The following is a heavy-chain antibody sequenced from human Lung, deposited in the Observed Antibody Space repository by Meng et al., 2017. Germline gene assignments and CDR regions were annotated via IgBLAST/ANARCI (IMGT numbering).Heavy chain of an antibody. CDR3: ARDEDISAAGKLFGDY. CDR2: IDPKSGDT. V-gene: IGHV1-2*06. J-gene: IGHJ4*02. Sequence: VECIQAGSERKEPEASVKLACKPSGYNFPHYWRHWVLRAPGQGIEWRGRIDPKSGDTHYAQRFQGRVTMTGDTSISTAYMELSGLRSDDTAMYYCARDEDISAAGKLFGDYWGQGTLVTVSS. CDR1: GYNFPHYW. D-gene: IGHD6-13*01.